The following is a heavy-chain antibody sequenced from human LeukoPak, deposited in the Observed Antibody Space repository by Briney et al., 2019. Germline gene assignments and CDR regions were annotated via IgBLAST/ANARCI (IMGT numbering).Heavy chain of an antibody. D-gene: IGHD5-18*01. V-gene: IGHV3-66*02. J-gene: IGHJ4*02. Sequence: GGSLRLSCAASGFTVSSNYMSWVRQAPGKGLEWVSVIYSGGSTYYADSVKGRFTISRDNSKNTLYLQMNSLRAEDTAVYYCARPFEGHSYGYPYYWGQGTLVTVSS. CDR1: GFTVSSNY. CDR2: IYSGGST. CDR3: ARPFEGHSYGYPYY.